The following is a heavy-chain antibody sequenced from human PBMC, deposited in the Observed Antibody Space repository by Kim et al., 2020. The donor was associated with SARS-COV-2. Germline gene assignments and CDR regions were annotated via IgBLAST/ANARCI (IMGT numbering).Heavy chain of an antibody. Sequence: GVSLRLSCAASGFTFSSYAMHWVRQAPGKGLEWVAVISYDGSNKYYADSVKGRFTISRDNSKNTLYLQMNSLRAEDTAVYYCARESAFYDILTGYYHWG. CDR3: ARESAFYDILTGYYH. D-gene: IGHD3-9*01. V-gene: IGHV3-30*04. CDR2: ISYDGSNK. CDR1: GFTFSSYA. J-gene: IGHJ1*01.